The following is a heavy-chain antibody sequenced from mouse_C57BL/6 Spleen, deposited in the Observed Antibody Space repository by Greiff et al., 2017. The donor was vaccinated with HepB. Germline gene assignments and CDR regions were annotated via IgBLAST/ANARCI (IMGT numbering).Heavy chain of an antibody. CDR2: INYDGSST. CDR1: GFTFSDYY. Sequence: EVKLVESEGGLVQPGSSMKLSCTASGFTFSDYYMAWVRQVPEKGLEWVANINYDGSSTYYLDSLKSRFIISRDNAKNILYLQMSSLKSEDTATYYCARIYYDSGYFDVWGTGTTVTVSS. J-gene: IGHJ1*03. CDR3: ARIYYDSGYFDV. V-gene: IGHV5-16*01. D-gene: IGHD2-4*01.